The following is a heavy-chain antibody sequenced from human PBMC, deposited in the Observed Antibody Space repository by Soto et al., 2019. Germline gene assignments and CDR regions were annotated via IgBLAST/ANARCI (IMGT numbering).Heavy chain of an antibody. CDR3: ARVYSSSRAEYFQH. CDR2: IYYSGST. J-gene: IGHJ1*01. Sequence: QVQLQESGPGLVKPSQTLSLTCTVSGGSISSGGYYWSWIRQHPGKGLGWIGYIYYSGSTYYNPSIKSRVTISVDTSKNQFSLKLSSVTAADMAVYYCARVYSSSRAEYFQHWGQGTLVTVSS. D-gene: IGHD6-13*01. V-gene: IGHV4-31*03. CDR1: GGSISSGGYY.